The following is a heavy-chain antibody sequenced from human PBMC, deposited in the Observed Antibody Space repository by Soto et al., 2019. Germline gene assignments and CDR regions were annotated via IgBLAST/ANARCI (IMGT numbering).Heavy chain of an antibody. V-gene: IGHV4-39*07. CDR3: ARGGFLGSHYYYGMDV. CDR2: INYSGST. CDR1: GGSISSGGYY. Sequence: PSETLSLTCTVSGGSISSGGYYWSWIRQHPGKGLEWIGEINYSGSTNYNPSLKSRVTISVDTSKNQFSLKLSSVTAADTAVYYCARGGFLGSHYYYGMDVWGQGTTVTVSS. J-gene: IGHJ6*02. D-gene: IGHD3-10*01.